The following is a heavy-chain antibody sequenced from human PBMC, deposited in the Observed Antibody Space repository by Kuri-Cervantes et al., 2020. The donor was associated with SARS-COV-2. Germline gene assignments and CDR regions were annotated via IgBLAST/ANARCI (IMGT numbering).Heavy chain of an antibody. CDR2: INPNSGGT. D-gene: IGHD3-10*01. CDR1: GYIFSDYY. CDR3: ATGMVRGLIQSYYYGMDV. Sequence: ASVKVSCKASGYIFSDYYMYWVRQAPGQGLEWMGWINPNSGGTNYAQTFQGWVTMTRDTSINTAYMALSRLRSDATAVYYCATGMVRGLIQSYYYGMDVWGQGTTVTVSS. V-gene: IGHV1-2*04. J-gene: IGHJ6*02.